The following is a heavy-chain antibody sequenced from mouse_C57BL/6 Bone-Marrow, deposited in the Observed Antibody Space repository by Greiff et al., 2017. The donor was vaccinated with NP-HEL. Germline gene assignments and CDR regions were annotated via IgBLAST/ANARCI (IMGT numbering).Heavy chain of an antibody. CDR3: ATYYYGSSLAY. Sequence: VKLVESGAELAKPGASVKLSCKASGYTFTSYWMHWVKQRPGQGLEWIGYINPSSGYTKYNQKFKVKATLTADKASSTAYMQLSSLTYEDSAVYYCATYYYGSSLAYWGQGTLVTVSA. D-gene: IGHD1-1*01. CDR2: INPSSGYT. V-gene: IGHV1-7*01. CDR1: GYTFTSYW. J-gene: IGHJ3*01.